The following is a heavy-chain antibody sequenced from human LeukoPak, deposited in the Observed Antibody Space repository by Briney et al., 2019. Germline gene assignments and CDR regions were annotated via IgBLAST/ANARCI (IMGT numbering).Heavy chain of an antibody. CDR2: ISTSSSYI. D-gene: IGHD5-18*01. J-gene: IGHJ4*02. Sequence: GGSLRLSCAACRFTFRSYSMNWVRQAPGKGLEWVSCISTSSSYIYYADSVKGRFTISRDNAKNSLYLQMNSLRAEDTAVYYCAPTAYHLDYGGQGTLVTVSS. CDR3: APTAYHLDY. V-gene: IGHV3-21*01. CDR1: RFTFRSYS.